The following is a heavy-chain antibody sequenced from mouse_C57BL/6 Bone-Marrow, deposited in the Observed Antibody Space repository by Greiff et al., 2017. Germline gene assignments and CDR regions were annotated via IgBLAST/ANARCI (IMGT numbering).Heavy chain of an antibody. CDR2: IHPNSGST. J-gene: IGHJ3*01. CDR3: ARWGYYDYLLFAY. V-gene: IGHV1-64*01. Sequence: QVQLQQPGAELVKPGASVKLSCKASGYTFTSYWMHGVKQRPGQGLEWIGMIHPNSGSTNYNEKFKSKATLTVDKSSSTAYMQLSSLTSEDSAVYYCARWGYYDYLLFAYWGQGTLVTVSA. CDR1: GYTFTSYW. D-gene: IGHD2-4*01.